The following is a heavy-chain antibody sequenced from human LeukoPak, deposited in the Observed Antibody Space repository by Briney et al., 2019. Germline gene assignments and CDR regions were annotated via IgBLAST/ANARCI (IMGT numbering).Heavy chain of an antibody. J-gene: IGHJ3*02. CDR3: ARVRITMIVVVITPDAFDI. D-gene: IGHD3-22*01. Sequence: PSETLSLTCTVSGGSFSGYYWSWIRQPPGKGLEWIGEINHSGSTNYNPSLKSRVTISVDTSKNQFSLKLSSVTAADTAVYYCARVRITMIVVVITPDAFDIWGQGTMVTVSS. CDR2: INHSGST. V-gene: IGHV4-34*01. CDR1: GGSFSGYY.